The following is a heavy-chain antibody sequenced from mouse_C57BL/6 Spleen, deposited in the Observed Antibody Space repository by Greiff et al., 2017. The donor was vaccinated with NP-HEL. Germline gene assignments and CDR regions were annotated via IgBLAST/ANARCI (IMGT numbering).Heavy chain of an antibody. D-gene: IGHD2-5*01. CDR2: IDPETGGT. CDR3: TAYYSNYEGFAY. V-gene: IGHV1-15*01. CDR1: GYTFTDYE. J-gene: IGHJ3*01. Sequence: VNLVESGAELVRPGASVTLSCKASGYTFTDYEMHWVKQTPVHGLEWIGAIDPETGGTAYNQKFKGKAILTADKSSSTAYMELRSLTSEDSAVYYCTAYYSNYEGFAYWGQGTLVTVSA.